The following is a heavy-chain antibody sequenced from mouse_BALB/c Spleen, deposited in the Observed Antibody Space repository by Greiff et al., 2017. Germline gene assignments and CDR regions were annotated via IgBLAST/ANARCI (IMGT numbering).Heavy chain of an antibody. D-gene: IGHD2-12*01. CDR3: ARCDDEEFAY. CDR2: INPSTGYT. CDR1: GYTFTSSW. V-gene: IGHV1-7*01. J-gene: IGHJ3*01. Sequence: VLLQQPGAELAKPWASVTMSCKASGYTFTSSWMHWVKQRPGHGLEWIGYINPSTGYTEYNQKFKDKATFAADKSSSTTYMHLSSLTSEDSAVYSGARCDDEEFAYWGQGTLVTVSA.